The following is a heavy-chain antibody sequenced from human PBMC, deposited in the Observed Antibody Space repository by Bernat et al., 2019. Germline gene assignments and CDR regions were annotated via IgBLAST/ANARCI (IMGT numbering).Heavy chain of an antibody. Sequence: EVQLVESGGGLVQPGGSLRLSCAASGFTFSSYEMNWVRQAPGKGLEWVSYISSSGSTIYYADSVKGRFTISRDNAKNSLYLTMNRLRDEDTAVYYCARETVVAATRIQTLDYWGQGTLVTVSS. V-gene: IGHV3-48*03. CDR3: ARETVVAATRIQTLDY. D-gene: IGHD2-15*01. CDR1: GFTFSSYE. CDR2: ISSSGSTI. J-gene: IGHJ4*02.